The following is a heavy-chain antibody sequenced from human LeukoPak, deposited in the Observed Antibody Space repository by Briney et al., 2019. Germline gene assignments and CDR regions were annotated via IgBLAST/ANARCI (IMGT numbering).Heavy chain of an antibody. V-gene: IGHV3-74*01. Sequence: GGSLRLSCAASGFIFSSYWMHWVRQAPGKGLVWVSRIKTDGSFTNYADSVKGRFTISRDNAKSMLYLQMNSLTAGDTAVYYCAAEGSDSSGFYYYNGYWGQGTLVSVST. CDR1: GFIFSSYW. J-gene: IGHJ4*02. D-gene: IGHD3-10*01. CDR3: AAEGSDSSGFYYYNGY. CDR2: IKTDGSFT.